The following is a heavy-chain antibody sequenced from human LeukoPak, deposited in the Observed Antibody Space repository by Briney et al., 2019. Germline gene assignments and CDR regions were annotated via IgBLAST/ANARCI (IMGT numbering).Heavy chain of an antibody. CDR1: GGSISSYY. V-gene: IGHV4-59*01. CDR2: IYYSGST. J-gene: IGHJ4*02. CDR3: ARVRSSSFLDY. D-gene: IGHD6-13*01. Sequence: SETLSLTCTVSGGSISSYYWSWIRQPPGKGLEWIGYIYYSGSTNYNPSLKSRVTISVDTSKNQFSLKLSSVTAADTAVYYCARVRSSSFLDYWGQGALVTVSS.